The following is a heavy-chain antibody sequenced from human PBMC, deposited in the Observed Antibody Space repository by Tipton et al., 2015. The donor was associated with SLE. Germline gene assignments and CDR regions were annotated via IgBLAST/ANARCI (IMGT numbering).Heavy chain of an antibody. V-gene: IGHV4-34*01. CDR1: GGSFSGYY. J-gene: IGHJ6*02. CDR3: AREETSHFGYYYYGMDV. D-gene: IGHD3-10*01. CDR2: INQSGST. Sequence: TLSLTCAVYGGSFSGYYWSWIRQPPGKGLEWIGEINQSGSTNYNPSLKSRVTISVDTSKNQFSLKLSSVTAADTAVYYCAREETSHFGYYYYGMDVWGQGTTVTVSS.